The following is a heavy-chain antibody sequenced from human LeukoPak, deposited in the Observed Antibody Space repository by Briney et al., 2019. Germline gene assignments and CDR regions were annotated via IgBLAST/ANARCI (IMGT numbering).Heavy chain of an antibody. V-gene: IGHV3-66*01. J-gene: IGHJ6*02. CDR1: GFTVSKNY. CDR3: ASRESPGYYYGMDV. D-gene: IGHD3-10*01. CDR2: ITSAGAT. Sequence: GGSLRLSCAASGFTVSKNYMTWVRQAPGKGLDCVSVITSAGATYYADSVKGRFIISRDNSQNTLYLQMNSLRAEDTAVYYCASRESPGYYYGMDVWDQGTTVTVSS.